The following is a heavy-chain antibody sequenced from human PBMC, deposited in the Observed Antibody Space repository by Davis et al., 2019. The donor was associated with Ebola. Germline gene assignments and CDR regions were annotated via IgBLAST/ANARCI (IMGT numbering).Heavy chain of an antibody. CDR1: GFTFSSCA. V-gene: IGHV3-23*01. Sequence: GESLKISCAASGFTFSSCAKSWVRQAPGKGLEWVSSISSTGGSTYSADSVKGRFTISRDNSKNTLYLQMNSLRAEDTAVYYCAKGGGTSSSDFRRTWGQGTLVTVSS. D-gene: IGHD6-6*01. CDR2: ISSTGGST. J-gene: IGHJ5*02. CDR3: AKGGGTSSSDFRRT.